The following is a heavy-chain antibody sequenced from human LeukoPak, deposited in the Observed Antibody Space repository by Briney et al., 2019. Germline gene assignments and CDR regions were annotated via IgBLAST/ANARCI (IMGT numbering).Heavy chain of an antibody. CDR2: IDNDGGT. J-gene: IGHJ4*02. CDR3: ARDLNYNLDF. Sequence: PGGSLRLSCAASGFTFSRYWMHWVRQAPGKGLVWVSRIDNDGGTSYADSVKGRFTITRDNAKNTLYLQMNSLRAEDTALYYCARDLNYNLDFWGQGTLVTVSS. D-gene: IGHD5-24*01. CDR1: GFTFSRYW. V-gene: IGHV3-74*01.